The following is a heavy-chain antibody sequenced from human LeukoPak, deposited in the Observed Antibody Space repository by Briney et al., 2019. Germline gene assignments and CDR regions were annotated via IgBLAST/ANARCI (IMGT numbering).Heavy chain of an antibody. D-gene: IGHD6-25*01. CDR1: GGSISSSSYY. CDR3: ARLRRQADYFDY. J-gene: IGHJ4*02. Sequence: SETLSLTCTVSGGSISSSSYYWGWIRQPPGKGLEWIGSIYYSGSTYYNPSLKSRVTISVDTSKKQFSLKLSSVTAADTAVYYCARLRRQADYFDYWGQGTLVTVSS. V-gene: IGHV4-39*01. CDR2: IYYSGST.